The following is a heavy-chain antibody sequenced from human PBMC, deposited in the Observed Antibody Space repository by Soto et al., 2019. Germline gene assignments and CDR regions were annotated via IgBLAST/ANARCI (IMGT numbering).Heavy chain of an antibody. Sequence: QVQLVQSGAEVKKPGSSVKVSCKASGGTFSRYTFTWVRQAPGQGLERMGRIIPILDIPNYAQNFQGRVTITAEKSTSTAYMELSSLTSDDTAVYYCASHFTGVLVLGASPPGGDNYGWDVWGQGTTVTVSS. V-gene: IGHV1-69*02. D-gene: IGHD2-15*01. J-gene: IGHJ6*02. CDR1: GGTFSRYT. CDR3: ASHFTGVLVLGASPPGGDNYGWDV. CDR2: IIPILDIP.